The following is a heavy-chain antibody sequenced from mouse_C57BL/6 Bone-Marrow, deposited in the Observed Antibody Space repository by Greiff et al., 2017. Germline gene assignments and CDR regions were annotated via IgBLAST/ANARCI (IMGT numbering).Heavy chain of an antibody. V-gene: IGHV1-4*01. CDR3: ARSGPFAY. Sequence: VNVVESGAELARPGASVKLSCKASGYTFTSYTMHWVKQRPGQGLEWIGYINPSSGYTKYNQKFKDKATLTADKSSSTAYMQMSSLTSEDSAVYYCARSGPFAYWGQGTLVTVSA. J-gene: IGHJ3*01. CDR2: INPSSGYT. CDR1: GYTFTSYT. D-gene: IGHD4-1*01.